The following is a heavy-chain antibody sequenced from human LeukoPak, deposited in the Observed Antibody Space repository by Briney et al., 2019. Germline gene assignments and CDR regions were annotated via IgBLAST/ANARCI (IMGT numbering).Heavy chain of an antibody. CDR1: GYTFTSYG. J-gene: IGHJ4*02. V-gene: IGHV1-18*01. CDR3: ARGRSGYCSSTSCYVFDY. CDR2: ISAYNANT. Sequence: ASVKVSCKASGYTFTSYGISWVRQAPGQGLERMGWISAYNANTNYAQKLQGRVTMTTDTSTSTAYMELRSLRSDDTAVYYCARGRSGYCSSTSCYVFDYWGQGTLVTVSS. D-gene: IGHD2-2*01.